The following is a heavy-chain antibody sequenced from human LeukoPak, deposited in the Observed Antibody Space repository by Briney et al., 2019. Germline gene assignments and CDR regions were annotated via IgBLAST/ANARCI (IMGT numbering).Heavy chain of an antibody. CDR2: INHSGST. CDR3: ARGQYSSSSGSPYYYYGMDV. CDR1: GGSISSGGYY. J-gene: IGHJ6*02. Sequence: SQTLSLTCTVSGGSISSGGYYWSWIRQPPGKGLEWIGEINHSGSTNYNPSLKSRVTISVDTSKNQFSLKLSSVTAADTAVYYCARGQYSSSSGSPYYYYGMDVWGQGTTVTVSS. D-gene: IGHD6-6*01. V-gene: IGHV4-30-2*01.